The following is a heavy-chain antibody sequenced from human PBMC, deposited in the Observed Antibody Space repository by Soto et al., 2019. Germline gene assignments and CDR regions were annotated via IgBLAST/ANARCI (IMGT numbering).Heavy chain of an antibody. Sequence: GSLRLSCAASGFTFSSYAVSWVRQAPGKGLEWVSAISGSGGSTYYADSVKGRFTISRDNSKNTLYLQMNSLRAEDTAVYYCAKDPYNWNPGNWFDPWGQGALVTVSS. CDR2: ISGSGGST. D-gene: IGHD1-20*01. V-gene: IGHV3-23*01. J-gene: IGHJ5*02. CDR3: AKDPYNWNPGNWFDP. CDR1: GFTFSSYA.